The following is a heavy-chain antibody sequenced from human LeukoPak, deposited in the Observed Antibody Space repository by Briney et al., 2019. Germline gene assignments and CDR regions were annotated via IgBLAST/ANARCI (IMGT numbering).Heavy chain of an antibody. CDR1: GFTFSSYA. CDR3: ARRGDGGRSFDY. CDR2: IYSGGST. V-gene: IGHV3-23*03. J-gene: IGHJ4*02. D-gene: IGHD4-23*01. Sequence: GGSLRLSCAASGFTFSSYAMSWVRQAPGKGLEWVSVIYSGGSTYYADSVKGRFTISRDDSDNTLYLQMNSLRAEDTAVYYCARRGDGGRSFDYWGQGTQVTVSS.